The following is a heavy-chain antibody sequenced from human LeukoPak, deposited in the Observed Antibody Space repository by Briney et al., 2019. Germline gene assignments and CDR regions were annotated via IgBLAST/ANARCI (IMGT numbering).Heavy chain of an antibody. V-gene: IGHV3-30*18. CDR3: AKVGITMVRGPIDY. Sequence: GGSLRLSCAASGFTFSSYGMHWVRQAPGKGLEWVAVISYDGSNKYYADSVKGRFTISRDNSKNTLYLQMNSLRAEDTAVYYCAKVGITMVRGPIDYWGQGTLVTVSS. J-gene: IGHJ4*02. D-gene: IGHD3-10*01. CDR1: GFTFSSYG. CDR2: ISYDGSNK.